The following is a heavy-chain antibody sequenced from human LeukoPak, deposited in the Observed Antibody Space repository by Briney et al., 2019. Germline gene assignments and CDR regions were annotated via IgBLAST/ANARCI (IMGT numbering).Heavy chain of an antibody. Sequence: GRSLRLSCAASGFTFSSCGMHWVRQAPGKGLEWVAVITYDGDTTYFEDSVKGRFTISRDTSKSTLYLQMNSLRAEDTAVYYCARTLAARHTSGYIDYWGQGTLVTVSS. V-gene: IGHV3-30*03. CDR2: ITYDGDTT. J-gene: IGHJ4*02. CDR3: ARTLAARHTSGYIDY. D-gene: IGHD3-22*01. CDR1: GFTFSSCG.